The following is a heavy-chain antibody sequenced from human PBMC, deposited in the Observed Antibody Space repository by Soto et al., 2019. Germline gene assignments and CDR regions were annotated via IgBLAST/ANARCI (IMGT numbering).Heavy chain of an antibody. Sequence: ASVKFSCKASVYTFTGYYIHWVRQAPGQGLEWMGWINPNSGGTNYAQKFQGRVTMTRDTSISTAYMELSRLRSDDTAVYYCARAGEVSKVLDYWGQGTLVTVSS. D-gene: IGHD1-20*01. V-gene: IGHV1-2*02. J-gene: IGHJ4*02. CDR3: ARAGEVSKVLDY. CDR2: INPNSGGT. CDR1: VYTFTGYY.